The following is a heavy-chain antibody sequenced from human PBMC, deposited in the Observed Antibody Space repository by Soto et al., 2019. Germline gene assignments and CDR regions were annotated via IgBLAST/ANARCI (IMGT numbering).Heavy chain of an antibody. CDR1: GFTFDDYA. CDR3: AKATYCSSTSCYQEGPLDY. V-gene: IGHV3-9*01. CDR2: ISWNSGSI. J-gene: IGHJ4*02. D-gene: IGHD2-2*01. Sequence: GGSLRLSCAASGFTFDDYAMHWVRQAPGKGLEWVSGISWNSGSIGYADSVKGRFTISRDNAKNSLYLQMNSLRAEDTALYYCAKATYCSSTSCYQEGPLDYWGQGTLVTVSS.